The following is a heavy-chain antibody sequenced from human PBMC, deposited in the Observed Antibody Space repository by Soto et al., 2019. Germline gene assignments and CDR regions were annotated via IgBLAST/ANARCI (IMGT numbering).Heavy chain of an antibody. V-gene: IGHV4-31*03. CDR2: IYYSGST. CDR3: ARDREPFDP. J-gene: IGHJ5*02. Sequence: SETLSLTCSVSGGSMNRGNYHWGWIRQPPGKGLEWIGYIYYSGSTYYNPSLKSRVTISVDTSKNQFSLKLSSVTAADTAVYYCARDREPFDPWGQGTLVTVSS. CDR1: GGSMNRGNYH. D-gene: IGHD1-26*01.